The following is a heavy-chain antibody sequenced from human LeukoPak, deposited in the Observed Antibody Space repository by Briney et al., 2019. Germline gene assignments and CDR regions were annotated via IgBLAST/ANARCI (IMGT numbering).Heavy chain of an antibody. V-gene: IGHV3-21*01. CDR2: ISSSSTYI. CDR1: GFTFSNYN. J-gene: IGHJ4*02. D-gene: IGHD2-21*02. Sequence: GGSLRLSCATSGFTFSNYNMNWVRQAPGKGLEWVSSISSSSTYIYCSDSVKGRFSVSRDNVKSSLYLQMTSLRAEDTAVYYCARVAVAYCGGDCYFSFDYWGQGTLVAVSS. CDR3: ARVAVAYCGGDCYFSFDY.